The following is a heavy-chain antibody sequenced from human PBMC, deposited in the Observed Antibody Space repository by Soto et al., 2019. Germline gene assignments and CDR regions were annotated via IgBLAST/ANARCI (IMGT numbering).Heavy chain of an antibody. Sequence: QVHMVESGGGVVQPGGSLRLSCAVSGFTFSSHTMNWVRQATGKGLEWVTFIYPAGNNKYNAEAVKGRFNTSRHNSKNTMYLQMNRMRVEDKAVYSCERDYERCRYCDLGYWGQGVLVTVSS. CDR2: IYPAGNNK. D-gene: IGHD3-9*01. V-gene: IGHV3-30-3*01. CDR1: GFTFSSHT. J-gene: IGHJ4*02. CDR3: ERDYERCRYCDLGY.